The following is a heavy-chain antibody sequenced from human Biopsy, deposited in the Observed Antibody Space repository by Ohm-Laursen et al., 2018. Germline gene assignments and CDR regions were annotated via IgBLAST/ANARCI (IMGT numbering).Heavy chain of an antibody. Sequence: GTLALTCTVSGDSVSSGSFYWTWIRQPPGQGLEYIGYIYDRGSTANYNPSLESRVTMSVDMPKNQFSLKLSSVAAADTAIYYCARGMRSSGWPYFDSWGQGTLVTVSS. CDR1: GDSVSSGSFY. CDR3: ARGMRSSGWPYFDS. D-gene: IGHD6-19*01. CDR2: IYDRGSTA. V-gene: IGHV4-61*01. J-gene: IGHJ4*02.